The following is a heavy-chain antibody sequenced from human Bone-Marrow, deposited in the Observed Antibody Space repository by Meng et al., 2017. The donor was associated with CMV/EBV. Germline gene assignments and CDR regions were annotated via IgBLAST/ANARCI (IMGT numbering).Heavy chain of an antibody. CDR1: GLTFSSYW. V-gene: IGHV3-7*01. CDR3: LTETSLKGFDY. J-gene: IGHJ4*02. Sequence: GGSLRLSCEVSGLTFSSYWMAWARQVPGKELKWVANISPDGSVTYYVDSVTGRFTISRDNTKASFYLQITSLRAEDTAVYYCLTETSLKGFDYWGQGSLVTVSS. D-gene: IGHD1-14*01. CDR2: ISPDGSVT.